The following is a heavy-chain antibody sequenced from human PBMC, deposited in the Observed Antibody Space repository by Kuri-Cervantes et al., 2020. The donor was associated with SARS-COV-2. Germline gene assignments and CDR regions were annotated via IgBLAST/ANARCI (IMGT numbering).Heavy chain of an antibody. CDR1: GYIFTTFA. V-gene: IGHV1-18*04. CDR2: IFGSNGYI. CDR3: ARVAEYGSGDFDC. Sequence: ASVKVSCKASGYIFTTFAMNWVRQAPGQGLEWMGWIFGSNGYITYAQKFQGRVTMTTDTSTSTAYMELRGLRSDDTAVYYCARVAEYGSGDFDCWGQGTLVTDSS. J-gene: IGHJ4*02. D-gene: IGHD3-10*01.